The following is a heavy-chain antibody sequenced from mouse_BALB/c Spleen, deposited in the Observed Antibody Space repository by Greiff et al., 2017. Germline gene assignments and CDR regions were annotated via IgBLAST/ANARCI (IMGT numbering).Heavy chain of an antibody. V-gene: IGHV1S56*01. Sequence: QVQLQQSGPELVKPGASVRISCKASGYTFTSYYIHWVKQRPGQGLEWIGWIYPGNVNTKYNEKFKGKATLTADKSSSTAYMQLSSLTSEDSAVYFCARSGYYRLMDYWGQGTSVTVSS. CDR1: GYTFTSYY. D-gene: IGHD2-14*01. CDR3: ARSGYYRLMDY. J-gene: IGHJ4*01. CDR2: IYPGNVNT.